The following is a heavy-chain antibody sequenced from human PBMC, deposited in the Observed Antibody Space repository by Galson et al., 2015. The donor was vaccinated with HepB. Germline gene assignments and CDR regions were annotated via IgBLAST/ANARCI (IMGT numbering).Heavy chain of an antibody. CDR2: IRSTVYGGTT. V-gene: IGHV3-49*03. CDR3: TRGIAAAGFAFDI. D-gene: IGHD6-13*01. CDR1: GFTFGDCA. Sequence: SLRLSCAASGFTFGDCAMSWFRQAPGKGLEWVSFIRSTVYGGTTEYAASVKGRFTFSRDDSKSIAYLQMNSLKTEDTAMYYCTRGIAAAGFAFDIWGQGTMVTVSS. J-gene: IGHJ3*02.